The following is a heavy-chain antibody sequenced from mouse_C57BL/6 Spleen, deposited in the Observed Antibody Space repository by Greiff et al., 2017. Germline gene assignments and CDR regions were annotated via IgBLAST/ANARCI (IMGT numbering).Heavy chain of an antibody. CDR3: ARRERYYSNRYVDV. V-gene: IGHV1-69*01. CDR2: IDPSDSYT. J-gene: IGHJ1*03. Sequence: QVQLQQPGAELVMPGASVKLSCKASGYTFTSYWMHWVKQRPGQGLEWIGEIDPSDSYTNYNQKFKGKSTLTVDKSSSTAYMQLSSLTSEDSAVYYCARRERYYSNRYVDVWGTGTTVTVSS. CDR1: GYTFTSYW. D-gene: IGHD2-5*01.